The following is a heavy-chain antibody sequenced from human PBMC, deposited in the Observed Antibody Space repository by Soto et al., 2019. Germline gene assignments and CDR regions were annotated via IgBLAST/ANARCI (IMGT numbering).Heavy chain of an antibody. Sequence: VGSLRLSCAASGFTFSSYSMNWVRQAPGKGLEWVSYISSSSSTIYYADSVKGRFTISRDNAKNSLYLQMNSLRDEDTAVYYCARESRLLEWLSLNWFDPWGQGTLVNVSS. CDR2: ISSSSSTI. J-gene: IGHJ5*02. D-gene: IGHD3-3*01. CDR1: GFTFSSYS. CDR3: ARESRLLEWLSLNWFDP. V-gene: IGHV3-48*02.